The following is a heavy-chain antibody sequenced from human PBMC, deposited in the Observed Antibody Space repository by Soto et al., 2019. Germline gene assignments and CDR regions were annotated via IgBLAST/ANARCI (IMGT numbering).Heavy chain of an antibody. CDR2: IYYSGST. D-gene: IGHD3-22*01. V-gene: IGHV4-59*01. CDR3: ARHYYDSSGYYNFDY. J-gene: IGHJ4*02. Sequence: SETLSLTCTVSGGSISSYYWSWIRQPPGKGLEWIGYIYYSGSTNYNPSLKSRVTISVDTSKNQFSLKLSSVTAADTAVYYCARHYYDSSGYYNFDYWGLGTLVTFS. CDR1: GGSISSYY.